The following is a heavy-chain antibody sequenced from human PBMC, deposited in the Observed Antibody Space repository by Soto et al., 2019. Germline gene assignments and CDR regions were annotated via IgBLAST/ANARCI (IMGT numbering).Heavy chain of an antibody. CDR1: GGSFKSGSYS. V-gene: IGHV4-61*01. Sequence: KTSETLSLTCTVSGGSFKSGSYSWSWIRQPPGKGLEWIGYVYHTGRTSYNPSLKSRVSISMDTSKSQFSLNLDSVTAADTAVYFCARDFAYFDSWGHGTLVTVSS. J-gene: IGHJ4*03. D-gene: IGHD3-3*01. CDR3: ARDFAYFDS. CDR2: VYHTGRT.